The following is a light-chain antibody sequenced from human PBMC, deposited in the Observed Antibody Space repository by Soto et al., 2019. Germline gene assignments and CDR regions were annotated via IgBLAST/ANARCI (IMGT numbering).Light chain of an antibody. CDR3: QPYNNWPLT. CDR1: QDISNY. V-gene: IGKV1-33*01. J-gene: IGKJ4*01. CDR2: DAS. Sequence: DIQMTQSPSSLSASVGDRVTITCQASQDISNYLNWYQQKPGKAPKLLIYDASNLETGVPTRFSGSRSGAEFTLTINSLQSEDFAVYYCQPYNNWPLTFGGGTKVDIK.